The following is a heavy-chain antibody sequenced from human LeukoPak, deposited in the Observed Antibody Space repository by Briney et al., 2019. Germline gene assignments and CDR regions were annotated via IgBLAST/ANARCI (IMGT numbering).Heavy chain of an antibody. D-gene: IGHD6-19*01. CDR2: ISYDGSNK. Sequence: GGSLRLFSAASGFTFSSYAMHWVRQAPGKGLEWVAVISYDGSNKYYADSVKGRFTISRDNSKNTLYLQMNSLRAEDTAVYYCARDLEGYSSGWTHFQHWGQGTLVTVSS. J-gene: IGHJ1*01. V-gene: IGHV3-30*04. CDR1: GFTFSSYA. CDR3: ARDLEGYSSGWTHFQH.